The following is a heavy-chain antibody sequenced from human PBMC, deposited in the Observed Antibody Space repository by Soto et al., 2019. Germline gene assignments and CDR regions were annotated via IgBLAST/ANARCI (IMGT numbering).Heavy chain of an antibody. J-gene: IGHJ4*02. CDR1: GGSISSSSYY. CDR2: IYYSGST. CDR3: ARLGGYSGYHEGSFDS. V-gene: IGHV4-39*01. Sequence: PETLSLTCTVSGGSISSSSYYWCWIRQPPGKGLEWIGSIYYSGSTYYNPSLKSRVTISVDTSKNQFSLKLSSVTAADTAVYYCARLGGYSGYHEGSFDSWCQGTLVT. D-gene: IGHD5-12*01.